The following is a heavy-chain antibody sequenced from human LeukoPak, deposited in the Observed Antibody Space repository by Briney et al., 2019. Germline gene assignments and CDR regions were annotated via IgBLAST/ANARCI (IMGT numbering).Heavy chain of an antibody. D-gene: IGHD3-10*01. CDR3: ARPLSPGYYGSGSYYNPYYYYGMDV. V-gene: IGHV3-33*01. CDR2: IWYDGSNK. J-gene: IGHJ6*02. Sequence: GGSLRLSCAASGFTFSSYGMHWVRQAPGKGLEWVAVIWYDGSNKYYADSVKGRFTISRDNSKNTLYLQMNSLRAEDTAVYYCARPLSPGYYGSGSYYNPYYYYGMDVWGQGTTVTVSS. CDR1: GFTFSSYG.